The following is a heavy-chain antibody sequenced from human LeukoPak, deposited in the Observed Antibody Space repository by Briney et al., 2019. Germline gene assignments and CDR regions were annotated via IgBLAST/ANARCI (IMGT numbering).Heavy chain of an antibody. CDR1: GFTFDGYD. D-gene: IGHD3-22*01. Sequence: GSLRLSCVASGFTFDGYDMSWVRQVPGKGLEWVAFIRYDGSNKFYADSVKGRFTISRDNSKNTLYLQMNSLRAEDTAVYYCAKVGTDSSGYSCDYWGQGTLVTISS. J-gene: IGHJ4*02. V-gene: IGHV3-30*02. CDR3: AKVGTDSSGYSCDY. CDR2: IRYDGSNK.